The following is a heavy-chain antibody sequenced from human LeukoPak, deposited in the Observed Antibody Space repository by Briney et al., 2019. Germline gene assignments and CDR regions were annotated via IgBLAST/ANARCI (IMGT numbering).Heavy chain of an antibody. V-gene: IGHV3-30*18. D-gene: IGHD2-2*01. CDR1: GFSFSSHG. Sequence: GGSLRLSCEVSGFSFSSHGIHWVRQTPGKGLGWVAMISHDGRLKYYGDAVKGRFTISRDDSKNTVHLQMNSLRNENTAVYYCAKDMRAVSFQIEYWGQGTSVTVSS. J-gene: IGHJ4*02. CDR3: AKDMRAVSFQIEY. CDR2: ISHDGRLK.